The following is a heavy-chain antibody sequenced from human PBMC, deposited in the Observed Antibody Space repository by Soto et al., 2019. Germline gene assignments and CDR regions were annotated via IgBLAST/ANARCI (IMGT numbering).Heavy chain of an antibody. V-gene: IGHV3-30*18. CDR2: ISYDGSNK. J-gene: IGHJ4*02. Sequence: QVQLVESGGGVVQPGRSLRLSCAASGFTFSSYGMHWFRQAPGKGLEWVAVISYDGSNKYYADSVKGRFTISRDNSKNTLYLQMNSLRAEDTAVYYCAKDATLPDYWGQGTLVTVSS. CDR1: GFTFSSYG. CDR3: AKDATLPDY.